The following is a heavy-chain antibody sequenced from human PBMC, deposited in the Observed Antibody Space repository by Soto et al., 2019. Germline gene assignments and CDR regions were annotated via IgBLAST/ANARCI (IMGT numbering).Heavy chain of an antibody. V-gene: IGHV3-30*18. CDR3: AKDRRDGEYNSVYDF. D-gene: IGHD4-17*01. J-gene: IGHJ4*02. Sequence: QVQLAESGGGVVQPGRSLRLYCIGSGFRFSDYGMHWVRQAPGKGLEWVAMMSFDGTYKYSADSVKGRFIISRDNSKNTLYLQMNSLRAEDTAVYYCAKDRRDGEYNSVYDFWGQGTLVIVSS. CDR1: GFRFSDYG. CDR2: MSFDGTYK.